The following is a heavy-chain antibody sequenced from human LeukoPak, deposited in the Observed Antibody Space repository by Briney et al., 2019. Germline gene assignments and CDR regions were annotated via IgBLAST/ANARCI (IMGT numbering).Heavy chain of an antibody. Sequence: GGSLRLSCAASGFTFSSYGMHWVRQAPGKGLEWVAVISYGGSNKYYADSLKGRFTISRDNSKNTVYLQINSLRAEDTAVYYCARSDSSGWYGDYWGQGTLVTVSS. D-gene: IGHD6-19*01. V-gene: IGHV3-30*19. CDR1: GFTFSSYG. CDR2: ISYGGSNK. J-gene: IGHJ4*02. CDR3: ARSDSSGWYGDY.